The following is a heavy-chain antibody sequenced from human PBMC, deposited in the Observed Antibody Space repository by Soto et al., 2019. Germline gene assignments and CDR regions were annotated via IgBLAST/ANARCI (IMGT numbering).Heavy chain of an antibody. CDR2: ISTYSGNT. Sequence: QLVQSGAEVKKPGASVKVSCKASGYTFNNYGVIWVRQAPGQGLEWMGWISTYSGNTNYAQKFQGRVTMTTDPSTTTAYMELGSLRSDDTAVYYCARDNGSNDSWGQGTLGTFSS. J-gene: IGHJ4*02. CDR3: ARDNGSNDS. CDR1: GYTFNNYG. V-gene: IGHV1-18*01. D-gene: IGHD2-8*01.